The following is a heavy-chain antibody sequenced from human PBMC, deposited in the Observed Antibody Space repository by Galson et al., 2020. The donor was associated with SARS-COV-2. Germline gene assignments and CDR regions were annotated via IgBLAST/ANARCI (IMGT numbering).Heavy chain of an antibody. V-gene: IGHV4-34*01. CDR3: ARVKGFGELYYYYYYGMDV. CDR2: INHSGST. D-gene: IGHD3-10*01. CDR1: GGSFSGYY. Sequence: SETLSLTCAVYGGSFSGYYWSWIRQPPGKGLEWIGEINHSGSTNYNPSLKSRVTISVDTSKNQFSLKLSSVTAADTAVYYCARVKGFGELYYYYYYGMDVWGQGTTVTVSS. J-gene: IGHJ6*02.